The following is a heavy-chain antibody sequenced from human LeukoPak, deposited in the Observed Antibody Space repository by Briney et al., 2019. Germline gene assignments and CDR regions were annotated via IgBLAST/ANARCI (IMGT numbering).Heavy chain of an antibody. CDR1: GFTFSSYG. J-gene: IGHJ3*02. CDR2: ISYDGSNK. Sequence: GRSLRLSCAASGFTFSSYGMHWVRQAPGKGLEWVAVISYDGSNKYYADSVKGRFTISRDNSKNTLYLQMNSLRAEDAAVYYCARTRGAFDIWGQGTMVTVSS. V-gene: IGHV3-30*03. CDR3: ARTRGAFDI.